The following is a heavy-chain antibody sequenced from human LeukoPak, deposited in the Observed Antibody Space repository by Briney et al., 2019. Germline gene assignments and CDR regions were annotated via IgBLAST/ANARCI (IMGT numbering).Heavy chain of an antibody. J-gene: IGHJ4*02. CDR1: RASISSYY. CDR3: ARGIHY. CDR2: INHSGST. Sequence: SETLSLTCTVSRASISSYYWNWIRQPPGKGLEWIGEINHSGSTNYNPSLKSRVTISVDTSKNQFSLKLSSVTAADTAVYYCARGIHYWGQGTLVTVYS. V-gene: IGHV4-34*01.